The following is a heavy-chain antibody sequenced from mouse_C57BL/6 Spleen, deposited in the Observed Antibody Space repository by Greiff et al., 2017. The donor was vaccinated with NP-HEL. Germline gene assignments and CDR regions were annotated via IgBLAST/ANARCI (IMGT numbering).Heavy chain of an antibody. CDR2: IYPGSGST. D-gene: IGHD1-1*01. V-gene: IGHV1-55*01. J-gene: IGHJ4*01. CDR1: GYTFTSYW. Sequence: QVQLQQPGAELVKPGASVKMSCKASGYTFTSYWITWVKQRPGQGLEWIGDIYPGSGSTNYNEKFKSKATLTVDTSSSTAYMQLSSLTSEDSAVYYGAREGFNTVVATPMDYWGQGTSVTVSS. CDR3: AREGFNTVVATPMDY.